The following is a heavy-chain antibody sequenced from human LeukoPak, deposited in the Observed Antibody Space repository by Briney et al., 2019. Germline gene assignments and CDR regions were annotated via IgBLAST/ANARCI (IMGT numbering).Heavy chain of an antibody. V-gene: IGHV3-9*01. J-gene: IGHJ6*02. CDR3: AKDISQVDYYYYYGMDV. CDR1: GSTFDDYA. Sequence: GGSLRLSCTASGSTFDDYAMHWGRQAPGKGLGGGSGFSWNSVSIGYADSVKGRFTISRDNAKNSLYLQMNSLRAEDTALYYCAKDISQVDYYYYYGMDVWGQGTTVTVSS. CDR2: FSWNSVSI.